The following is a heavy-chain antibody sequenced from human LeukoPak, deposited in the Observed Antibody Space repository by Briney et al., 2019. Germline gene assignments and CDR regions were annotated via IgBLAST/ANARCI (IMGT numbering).Heavy chain of an antibody. D-gene: IGHD1-7*01. CDR2: IKQDGSEK. Sequence: PGGSLRLSCGAPGFTFSSYWMSWVRQAPGRGLEWVANIKQDGSEKDYVDSVKGRFTISRDNAKNSLYLQMTNLRAEDTAIYYCAKLGGTARFDPWGQGTLVTVSS. CDR3: AKLGGTARFDP. CDR1: GFTFSSYW. V-gene: IGHV3-7*01. J-gene: IGHJ5*02.